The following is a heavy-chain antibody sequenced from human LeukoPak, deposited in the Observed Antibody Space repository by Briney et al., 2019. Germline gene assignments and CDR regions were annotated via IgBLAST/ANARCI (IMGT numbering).Heavy chain of an antibody. CDR3: ARGRMAAADY. J-gene: IGHJ4*02. CDR1: GDSIGSGAYY. V-gene: IGHV4-30-2*01. CDR2: IYHSGHT. D-gene: IGHD2-15*01. Sequence: SETLSLTCTVSGDSIGSGAYYWSWIRQPPGKGLEWIGYIYHSGHTYYNPSLKSRVTISVDRSKNQFSLKLSSVTAADTAVYYCARGRMAAADYWGQGTLVTVSS.